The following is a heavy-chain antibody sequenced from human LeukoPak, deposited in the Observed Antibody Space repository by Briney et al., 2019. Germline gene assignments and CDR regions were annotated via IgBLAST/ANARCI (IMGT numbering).Heavy chain of an antibody. Sequence: PSETLSLTCTVSGGSISSYYWSWIRQPAGKGLERIGRIYTSGSTNYNPSLKSRVTMSVDTSKNQFSLKLSSVTAADTAVYYCARGATNFWSGYYSPHFDYWGQGTLVTVSS. V-gene: IGHV4-4*07. CDR2: IYTSGST. J-gene: IGHJ4*02. D-gene: IGHD3-3*01. CDR3: ARGATNFWSGYYSPHFDY. CDR1: GGSISSYY.